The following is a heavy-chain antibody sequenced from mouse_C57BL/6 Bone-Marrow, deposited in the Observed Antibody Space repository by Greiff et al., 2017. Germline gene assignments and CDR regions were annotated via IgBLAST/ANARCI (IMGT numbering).Heavy chain of an antibody. Sequence: QVHVKQSGAELVKPGASVKLSCTASGYTFTSYWMHWVKQRPGQGLEWLGMIHPNSGGTNYNEQFKGKATLPVAKSSSTAYMQLSSLTSEDSAVYDCARYNSTTVDDYASDYGGQGTSVTVSS. V-gene: IGHV1-64*01. CDR3: ARYNSTTVDDYASDY. CDR2: IHPNSGGT. CDR1: GYTFTSYW. D-gene: IGHD1-1*01. J-gene: IGHJ4*01.